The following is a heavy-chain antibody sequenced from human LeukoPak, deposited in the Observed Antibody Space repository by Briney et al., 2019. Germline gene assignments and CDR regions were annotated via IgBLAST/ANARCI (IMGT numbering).Heavy chain of an antibody. CDR2: ISSSSSYI. CDR3: ARDQLAYCGGDCPFDY. V-gene: IGHV3-21*01. J-gene: IGHJ4*02. Sequence: GGSLRLSCAASGFTFSSYSMNWVRQAPGKGLELVSSISSSSSYIYYGDSVKGRFTISRDNAKNSLYLQMNSLRAEDTAVYYCARDQLAYCGGDCPFDYWGQGTLVTVSS. D-gene: IGHD2-21*01. CDR1: GFTFSSYS.